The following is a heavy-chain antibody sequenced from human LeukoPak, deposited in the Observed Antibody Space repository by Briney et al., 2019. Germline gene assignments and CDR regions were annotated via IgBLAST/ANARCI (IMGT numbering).Heavy chain of an antibody. Sequence: SETLSLTCTVSGYSISSGYYWGWIRQPPGKGLEWIGSIYHSGSTYYNPSLKSRVTISVDTSKNQFSLKLSSVTAADTAVYYCARDSGYYYDCIAKGSWFDPWGQGTLVTVSS. CDR2: IYHSGST. J-gene: IGHJ5*02. D-gene: IGHD3-22*01. V-gene: IGHV4-38-2*02. CDR3: ARDSGYYYDCIAKGSWFDP. CDR1: GYSISSGYY.